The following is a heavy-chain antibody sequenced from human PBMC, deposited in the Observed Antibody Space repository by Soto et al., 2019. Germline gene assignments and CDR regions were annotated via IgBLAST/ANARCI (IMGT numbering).Heavy chain of an antibody. CDR3: ARDQLYYNDISGRPLNAFDV. J-gene: IGHJ3*01. CDR1: GFTFRNYG. Sequence: GGSLRLSCAASGFTFRNYGMNWVRQAPGKGLEWVSYIGIGSSTTYYADSVKGRFTISRDNAKNSPYLQMNSLRAEDTAVYYCARDQLYYNDISGRPLNAFDVWGQGTMVTVSS. CDR2: IGIGSSTT. D-gene: IGHD3-22*01. V-gene: IGHV3-48*01.